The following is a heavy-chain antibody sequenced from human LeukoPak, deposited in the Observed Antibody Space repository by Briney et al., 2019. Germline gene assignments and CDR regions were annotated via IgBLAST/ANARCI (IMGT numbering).Heavy chain of an antibody. CDR3: AKGAQWLVHF. V-gene: IGHV3-43*02. D-gene: IGHD6-19*01. Sequence: PGGSLRLSCAASGFTLDDYAKHWARQAPGKGLEWVSLISGDGATTYYADSVKGRFTISRDNSKNSLYLQVNSLRTEDTALYYCAKGAQWLVHFWGQGTLVTVSS. J-gene: IGHJ4*02. CDR1: GFTLDDYA. CDR2: ISGDGATT.